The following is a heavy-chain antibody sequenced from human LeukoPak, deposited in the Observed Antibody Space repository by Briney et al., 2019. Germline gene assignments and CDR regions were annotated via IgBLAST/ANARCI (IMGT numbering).Heavy chain of an antibody. CDR1: GGMFSSYA. D-gene: IGHD3-16*02. CDR2: IIPIFGTA. CDR3: AREREGYYEYVWGSYRLGH. V-gene: IGHV1-69*05. Sequence: SVKVSCKASGGMFSSYAINWVRQAPGQGLEWMGRIIPIFGTANYAQKFQGRVTITTDESTSTAYMELSSLRSEDTAVYYCAREREGYYEYVWGSYRLGHWGQGTLVTVSS. J-gene: IGHJ1*01.